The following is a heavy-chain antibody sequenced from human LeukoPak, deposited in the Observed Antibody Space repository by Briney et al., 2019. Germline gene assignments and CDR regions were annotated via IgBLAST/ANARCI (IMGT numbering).Heavy chain of an antibody. CDR3: AKVTETSSSWLDY. Sequence: PGGSLRLSCAASGFTFSSYSMSWVRQAPGKGLEWVSAISGSGGSTYYADSVKGRFTISRDNSMNTLYLQVNSLRAEDTAVYYCAKVTETSSSWLDYWGQGALVTVSS. CDR2: ISGSGGST. CDR1: GFTFSSYS. V-gene: IGHV3-23*01. J-gene: IGHJ4*02. D-gene: IGHD6-13*01.